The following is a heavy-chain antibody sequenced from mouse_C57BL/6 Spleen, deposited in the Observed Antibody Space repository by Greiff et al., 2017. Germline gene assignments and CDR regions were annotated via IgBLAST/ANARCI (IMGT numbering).Heavy chain of an antibody. CDR1: GYAFSSYW. Sequence: QVQLKESGAELVKPGASVKISCKASGYAFSSYWMNWVKQRPGQGLEWIGQIYPGDGDTNYNGKFKGKATLTADKSSSTAYMQLSSLTSEDSAVYFCARSGDGDYCYAMDYWGQGTSVTVSS. D-gene: IGHD1-1*01. V-gene: IGHV1-80*01. J-gene: IGHJ4*01. CDR3: ARSGDGDYCYAMDY. CDR2: IYPGDGDT.